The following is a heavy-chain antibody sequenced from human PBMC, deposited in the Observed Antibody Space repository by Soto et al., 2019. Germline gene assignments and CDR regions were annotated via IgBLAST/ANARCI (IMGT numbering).Heavy chain of an antibody. V-gene: IGHV3-30*18. CDR3: AKDGHFSYDYYYYMDV. Sequence: QVQLVESGGGVVQPGRSLRLSCAASGFTFSSYGMHWVRQAPGKGLEWVAVISYDGSNKYYADSVKGRFTISRDNSKNTLYLQMNSLRAEDTAVYYCAKDGHFSYDYYYYMDVWGKGTTVTVSS. CDR2: ISYDGSNK. CDR1: GFTFSSYG. J-gene: IGHJ6*03.